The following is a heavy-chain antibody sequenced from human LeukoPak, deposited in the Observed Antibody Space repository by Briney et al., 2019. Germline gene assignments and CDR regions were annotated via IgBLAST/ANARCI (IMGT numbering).Heavy chain of an antibody. CDR1: GGSVSSVSYY. CDR2: IYYSGST. Sequence: ASDTLSLTCTVSGGSVSSVSYYWSWIRQPPGKGLEWIGYIYYSGSTNYNPSLKSRVTISVDTSKNQFSLKLSSVTAADTAVYYCARSVVEADYYDSSGNFDAFDIWGQGTMVTVSS. J-gene: IGHJ3*02. D-gene: IGHD3-22*01. CDR3: ARSVVEADYYDSSGNFDAFDI. V-gene: IGHV4-61*01.